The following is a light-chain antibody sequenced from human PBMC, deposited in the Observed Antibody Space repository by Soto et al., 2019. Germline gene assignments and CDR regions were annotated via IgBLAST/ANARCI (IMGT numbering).Light chain of an antibody. CDR1: QDISNY. CDR3: QQYDNLPLT. V-gene: IGKV1-33*01. CDR2: DAS. Sequence: DIQMTQSPSSLSASVGDRVTITCQASQDISNYLNWYQQKPGKAPKLLIYDASNLETGVPSRFSGSGSGTDFTFTISSLQHEDIETYYCQQYDNLPLTLGGGTKVDIK. J-gene: IGKJ4*01.